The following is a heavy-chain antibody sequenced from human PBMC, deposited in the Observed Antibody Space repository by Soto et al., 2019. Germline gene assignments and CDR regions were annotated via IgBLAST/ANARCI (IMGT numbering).Heavy chain of an antibody. J-gene: IGHJ5*02. Sequence: QVQLVQSGAEVKKPGASVKVSCKASGYTFTSYDINWVRQATGQGFEYLGWMNPNSGNTGYVKKFQGRVTMTRDTSMSTAYMELSGLRSEYTAVYYCARGIKYGDCSVWFGPWGPGALVTVSS. CDR3: ARGIKYGDCSVWFGP. D-gene: IGHD2-21*02. CDR2: MNPNSGNT. V-gene: IGHV1-8*01. CDR1: GYTFTSYD.